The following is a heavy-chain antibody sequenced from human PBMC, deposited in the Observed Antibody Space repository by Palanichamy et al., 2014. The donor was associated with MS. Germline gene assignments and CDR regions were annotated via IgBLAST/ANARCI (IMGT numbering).Heavy chain of an antibody. CDR3: ARATPPHDFWSGYYYYFDY. V-gene: IGHV5-51*01. D-gene: IGHD3-3*01. CDR2: IYPGDSDT. CDR1: GYSFTSYW. J-gene: IGHJ4*02. Sequence: EVQLVQSGAEVKKPGESLKISCKGSGYSFTSYWIGWVRQMPGKGLEWMGIIYPGDSDTRYSPSFQGQVTISADKSISTAYLQWSSLKASDTAMYYCARATPPHDFWSGYYYYFDYWGQGTLVTVSS.